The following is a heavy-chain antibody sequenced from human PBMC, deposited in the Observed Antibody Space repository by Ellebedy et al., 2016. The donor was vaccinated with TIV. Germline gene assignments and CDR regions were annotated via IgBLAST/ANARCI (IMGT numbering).Heavy chain of an antibody. D-gene: IGHD6-13*01. Sequence: ASVKVSCXASGYTFTGYYIHWVRQAPGQGLEWMGWINTNTGGTNYPQKFQGRVTMTRDTSISTAYMELSRLISDDTALYYCARRGGGVAAAGPEYFDSWGQGTLVTVSS. CDR2: INTNTGGT. CDR3: ARRGGGVAAAGPEYFDS. J-gene: IGHJ4*02. V-gene: IGHV1-2*02. CDR1: GYTFTGYY.